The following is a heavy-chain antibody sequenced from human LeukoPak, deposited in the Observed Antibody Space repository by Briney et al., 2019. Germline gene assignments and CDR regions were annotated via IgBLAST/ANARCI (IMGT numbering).Heavy chain of an antibody. CDR1: GFTFSSYW. CDR2: IKQDGSEK. J-gene: IGHJ4*02. D-gene: IGHD1-26*01. CDR3: ARRRGSYSYDY. Sequence: PGGSLRLSCAASGFTFSSYWMSWVRQAPGKGPEWVGNIKQDGSEKNYVDSVKGRFTISRDNAKNSLYLQMNSLSAEDTAVYYCARRRGSYSYDYWGQGTLVTVSS. V-gene: IGHV3-7*01.